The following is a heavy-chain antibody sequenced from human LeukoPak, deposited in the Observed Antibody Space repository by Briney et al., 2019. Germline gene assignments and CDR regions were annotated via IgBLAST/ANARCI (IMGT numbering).Heavy chain of an antibody. Sequence: SETLSLTCAVYGGSFSGYYWSWIRQPPGKGLEWIGEINHSGSTNYNPSLKSRVTISVDTFKNQFSPKLSSVTAADTAVYYCARALRGYSYGYRYWGQGTLVTVSS. V-gene: IGHV4-34*01. J-gene: IGHJ4*02. CDR2: INHSGST. D-gene: IGHD5-18*01. CDR1: GGSFSGYY. CDR3: ARALRGYSYGYRY.